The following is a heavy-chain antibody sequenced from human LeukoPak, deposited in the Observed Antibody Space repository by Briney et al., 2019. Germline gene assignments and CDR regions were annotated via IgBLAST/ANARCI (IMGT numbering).Heavy chain of an antibody. D-gene: IGHD3-10*01. CDR1: GFTFSSYA. Sequence: PGGSLRLSCAASGFTFSSYAISWVPQAPGKGLEWVSVISNSGASTDYADSVKGRFTISRDNSKNTLYLQMNSLRAEDTAVYYCAKVRFGVMGRYYFDYWGQGTLVTVSS. J-gene: IGHJ4*02. CDR2: ISNSGAST. CDR3: AKVRFGVMGRYYFDY. V-gene: IGHV3-23*01.